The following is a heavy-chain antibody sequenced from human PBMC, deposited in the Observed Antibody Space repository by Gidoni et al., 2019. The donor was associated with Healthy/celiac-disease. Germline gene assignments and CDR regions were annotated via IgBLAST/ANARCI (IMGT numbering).Heavy chain of an antibody. CDR3: AGLTFTIFGEQNQY. D-gene: IGHD3-3*01. J-gene: IGHJ4*02. Sequence: EVQLVESGGGLVQPGGSLRLSCAASGFTFSDHYMDWVRQAPGKGLEWVGRTRNKANSYTTEYAASVKGRFTISRDDSKNSLYLQMNSLKTEDTAVYYCAGLTFTIFGEQNQYWGQGTLVTVSS. CDR1: GFTFSDHY. V-gene: IGHV3-72*01. CDR2: TRNKANSYTT.